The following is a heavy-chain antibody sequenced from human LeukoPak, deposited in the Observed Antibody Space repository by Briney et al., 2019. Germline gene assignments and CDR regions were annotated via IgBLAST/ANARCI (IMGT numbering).Heavy chain of an antibody. Sequence: GGSLRLSCAASGFTVSSTYMTWVRQAAGKGMEWVSSVSGGADNSYYADSVKGRFTVSRDYSKNTLYLQMNSLRAEDTAVYYCARDYDYDSSGYSSDWGQGTLVTVSS. CDR2: SGGADNS. CDR1: GFTVSSTY. D-gene: IGHD3-22*01. J-gene: IGHJ4*02. CDR3: ARDYDYDSSGYSSD. V-gene: IGHV3-53*01.